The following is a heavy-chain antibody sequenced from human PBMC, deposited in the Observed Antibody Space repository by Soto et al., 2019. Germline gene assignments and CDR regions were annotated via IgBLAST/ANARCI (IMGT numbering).Heavy chain of an antibody. CDR2: INPNSGGT. J-gene: IGHJ4*02. V-gene: IGHV1-2*02. CDR1: GYTFTGYY. D-gene: IGHD3-22*01. CDR3: ARGGPPNYYDSSGQLAWAH. Sequence: GASVKVSCKASGYTFTGYYMHWVRQAPGQGLEWMGWINPNSGGTNYARKFQGRVTMTRDTSISTAYMELSRLRSDDTAVYYCARGGPPNYYDSSGQLAWAHWGQGTLVTVSS.